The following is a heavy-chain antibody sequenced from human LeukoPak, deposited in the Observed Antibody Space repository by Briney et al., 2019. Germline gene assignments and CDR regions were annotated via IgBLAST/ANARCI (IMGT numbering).Heavy chain of an antibody. CDR1: GFTFSSYW. J-gene: IGHJ5*02. CDR3: ARDGLGGSNWFDP. V-gene: IGHV3-7*01. D-gene: IGHD3-16*01. Sequence: PGGSLRLSCAASGFTFSSYWMSWVRQAPGKGLEWVANIKQDGSEKYYVDSVKGRFTISRDNAKNSLYLQMNSLRDEDTAVYYCARDGLGGSNWFDPWGQGTLVTVSS. CDR2: IKQDGSEK.